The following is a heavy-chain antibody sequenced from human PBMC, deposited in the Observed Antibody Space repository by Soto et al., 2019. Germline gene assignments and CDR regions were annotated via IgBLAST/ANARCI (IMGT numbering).Heavy chain of an antibody. CDR3: ARDRALCGGDCCSGMDV. V-gene: IGHV1-69*13. D-gene: IGHD2-21*02. Sequence: GASVKVSCKASGGTFSSYAISWVRQAPGQGLEWMGGIIPIFGTANYAQKFQGRVTITADESTSTAYMELSSLRSEDTAVYYCARDRALCGGDCCSGMDVWGQGTTVTVSS. J-gene: IGHJ6*02. CDR1: GGTFSSYA. CDR2: IIPIFGTA.